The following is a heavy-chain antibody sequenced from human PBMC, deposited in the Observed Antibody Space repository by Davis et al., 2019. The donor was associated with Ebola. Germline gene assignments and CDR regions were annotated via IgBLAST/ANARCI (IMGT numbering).Heavy chain of an antibody. CDR2: IYSGGST. Sequence: LSLTCAASGFTVSSNYMSWVRQAPGKGLEWVSVIYSGGSTYYADSVKGRFTISRDNSKNTLYLQMNSLRAEDTAVYYCARDPPKPYCSSTSCEELYYYGMDVWGQGTTVTVSS. V-gene: IGHV3-66*01. J-gene: IGHJ6*02. CDR3: ARDPPKPYCSSTSCEELYYYGMDV. D-gene: IGHD2-2*01. CDR1: GFTVSSNY.